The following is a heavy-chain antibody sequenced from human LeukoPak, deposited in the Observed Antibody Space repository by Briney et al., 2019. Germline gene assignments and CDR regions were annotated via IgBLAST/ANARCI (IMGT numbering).Heavy chain of an antibody. CDR3: ARHYNDILTSYYPVWFDP. J-gene: IGHJ5*02. V-gene: IGHV5-51*01. CDR2: IYPGDSDT. CDR1: GYSFTSYW. Sequence: GESLKISCKGSGYSFTSYWIGWVRQMPGKGLEWMGIIYPGDSDTRYSPSFQGQVTISADKSISTAYLQWSSLKASDTAMYYCARHYNDILTSYYPVWFDPWGQGTLVTVSS. D-gene: IGHD3-9*01.